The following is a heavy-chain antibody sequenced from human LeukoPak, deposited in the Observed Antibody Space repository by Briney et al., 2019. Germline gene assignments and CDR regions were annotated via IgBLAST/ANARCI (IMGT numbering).Heavy chain of an antibody. J-gene: IGHJ6*03. Sequence: GGSLRLSCAASGFTFSSYSMNWVRQAPGKGLEWVSYISSSSSTIYYADSVKGRFTISRDNAKNSLYLQMNSLRAEDTAVYYCARVRRTWIQLWFEPDMDVWGKGTTVTVSS. CDR1: GFTFSSYS. CDR2: ISSSSSTI. D-gene: IGHD5-18*01. V-gene: IGHV3-48*01. CDR3: ARVRRTWIQLWFEPDMDV.